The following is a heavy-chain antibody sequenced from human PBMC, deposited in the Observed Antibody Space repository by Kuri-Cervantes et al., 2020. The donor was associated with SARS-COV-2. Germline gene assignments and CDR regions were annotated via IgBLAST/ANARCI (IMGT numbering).Heavy chain of an antibody. V-gene: IGHV3-33*01. CDR2: IWYDGSNK. CDR1: GFTFSSYG. J-gene: IGHJ6*03. Sequence: LSLTCAASGFTFSSYGMHWVRQAPGKGLEWVAVIWYDGSNKYYADSVKGRFTISRDNSKNTLYLQMNSLRAEDTAVYYCARPLRDNVGYMDVWGKGTTVTVSS. CDR3: ARPLRDNVGYMDV. D-gene: IGHD2-21*01.